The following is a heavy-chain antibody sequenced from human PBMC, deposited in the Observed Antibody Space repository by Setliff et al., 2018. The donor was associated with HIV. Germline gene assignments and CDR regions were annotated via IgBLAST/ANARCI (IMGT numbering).Heavy chain of an antibody. CDR2: ISSSSSYI. D-gene: IGHD6-19*01. CDR3: TTAPGIAVATRDYYHYYMDV. J-gene: IGHJ6*03. V-gene: IGHV3-21*03. CDR1: GFTFSSYS. Sequence: GGSLRLSCAASGFTFSSYSMNWVRQAPGKGLEWVSSISSSSSYIYYADSMRGRFTISRDDSKNMLYLQMNSLKTEDTSVYYCTTAPGIAVATRDYYHYYMDVWGKGTTVTVSS.